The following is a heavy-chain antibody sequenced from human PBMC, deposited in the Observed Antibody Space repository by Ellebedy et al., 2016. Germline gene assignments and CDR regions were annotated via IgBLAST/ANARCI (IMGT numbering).Heavy chain of an antibody. CDR2: ISSRDSP. CDR3: VREWSAFDI. V-gene: IGHV3-53*01. D-gene: IGHD3-3*01. J-gene: IGHJ3*02. Sequence: GESLKISXAGSDFSITNTYMAWIRQLPGQGLEWVAYISSRDSPDYADSVKGRFTISRDNSKNTLYLQMNSLRAEDTAVYYCVREWSAFDIWGQGTMVTVSS. CDR1: DFSITNTY.